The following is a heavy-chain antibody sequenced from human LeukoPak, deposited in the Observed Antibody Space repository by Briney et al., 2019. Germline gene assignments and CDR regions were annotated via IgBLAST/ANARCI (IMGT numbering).Heavy chain of an antibody. V-gene: IGHV4-59*12. CDR3: ARGTKDYSYGMDV. J-gene: IGHJ6*02. CDR2: FYYSGST. Sequence: SETLFLTCNVSGGSINSYYWNWIRQPPGKGLEWIGCFYYSGSTSYNSSLKSRVTMSLDRSKNQFSLKLNSVTAADTAVYYCARGTKDYSYGMDVWGLGTTVTVSS. CDR1: GGSINSYY.